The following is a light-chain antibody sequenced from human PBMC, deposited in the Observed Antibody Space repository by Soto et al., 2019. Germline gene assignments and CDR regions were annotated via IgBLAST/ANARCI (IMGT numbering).Light chain of an antibody. J-gene: IGKJ4*01. CDR1: QSISSY. CDR2: AAS. V-gene: IGKV1-39*01. Sequence: DIQMTQSPSSLSASVGDRVTITCRASQSISSYLNWYQQKPGKAPKLLIYAASSLQSGVPSRFSGSGSGTDFTLTISSLQPEDFATYNCQQSYSTPPRTFGGGTKVDIK. CDR3: QQSYSTPPRT.